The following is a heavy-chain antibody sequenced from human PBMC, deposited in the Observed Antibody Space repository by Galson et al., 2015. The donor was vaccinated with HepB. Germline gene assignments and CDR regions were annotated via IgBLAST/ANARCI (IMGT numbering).Heavy chain of an antibody. CDR3: VQLGSSPYRSGYHL. V-gene: IGHV3-30-3*01. D-gene: IGHD3-22*01. J-gene: IGHJ4*02. CDR1: GFAFSSYA. CDR2: ISYDGNSE. Sequence: SLRLSCAASGFAFSSYAMHWVRQAPGKGLEWVAVISYDGNSEFYAESVKGRFTISRDNSQNTLYLQMNSLRAEDTAVYYCVQLGSSPYRSGYHLWGQGTLVTVSS.